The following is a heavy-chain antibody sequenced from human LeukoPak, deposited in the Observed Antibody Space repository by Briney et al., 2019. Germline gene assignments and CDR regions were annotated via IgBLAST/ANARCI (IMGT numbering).Heavy chain of an antibody. D-gene: IGHD6-6*01. CDR3: ARASRIAWSNWFDP. Sequence: GASVTVSCTASGYTFTSYAMHWVRQAPGQRLEWMGWINAGNGNTKYSQKFQGRVTITRDTSASTAYMELSSLRSEDTAVYYCARASRIAWSNWFDPWGQGTLVTVSS. CDR2: INAGNGNT. V-gene: IGHV1-3*01. J-gene: IGHJ5*02. CDR1: GYTFTSYA.